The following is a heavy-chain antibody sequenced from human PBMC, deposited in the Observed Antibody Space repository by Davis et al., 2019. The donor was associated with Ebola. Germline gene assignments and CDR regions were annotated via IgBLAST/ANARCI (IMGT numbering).Heavy chain of an antibody. CDR2: IWYDGSNK. Sequence: PGGSLRLSCAASGFTFSSYGMHWVRQAPGKGLEWVAVIWYDGSNKYYADSVKGRFTISRDNSKNTLYLQMNSLRAEDTAVYYCARVPIAAAGTGYFDYWGQGTLVTVSS. CDR1: GFTFSSYG. J-gene: IGHJ4*02. CDR3: ARVPIAAAGTGYFDY. D-gene: IGHD6-13*01. V-gene: IGHV3-33*01.